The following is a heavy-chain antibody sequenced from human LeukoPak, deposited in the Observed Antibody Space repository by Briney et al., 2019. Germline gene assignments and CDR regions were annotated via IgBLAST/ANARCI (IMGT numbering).Heavy chain of an antibody. V-gene: IGHV3-7*01. D-gene: IGHD3-9*01. CDR2: IKQDGSEK. J-gene: IGHJ4*02. CDR3: ARDPYAYDILTGRL. CDR1: GFTFGSYW. Sequence: GGSLRLSCAASGFTFGSYWMSWVRQAPGKGLEWVANIKQDGSEKYYVDSVKGRFTISRDNAKNSLYLQMNSLRAEDTAVYYCARDPYAYDILTGRLWGQGTLVTVSS.